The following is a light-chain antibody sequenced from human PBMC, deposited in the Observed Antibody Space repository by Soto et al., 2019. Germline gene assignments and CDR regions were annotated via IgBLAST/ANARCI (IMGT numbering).Light chain of an antibody. V-gene: IGLV7-43*01. J-gene: IGLJ3*02. CDR1: SGAVTSGNN. CDR3: LLFYGGLWV. Sequence: QAVVTQEPSLTVSPGGTVTLTCGSSSGAVTSGNNANWFQQKRGQAPRSLIYATSNKQSWTPARFSGSLLGGKAALTLSGVQPEDEAEYYCLLFYGGLWVFGGGTKLTVL. CDR2: ATS.